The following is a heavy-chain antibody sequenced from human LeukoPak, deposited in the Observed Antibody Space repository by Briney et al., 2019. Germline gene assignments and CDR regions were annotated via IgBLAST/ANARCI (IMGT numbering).Heavy chain of an antibody. V-gene: IGHV3-48*04. CDR2: ISSSSSTI. J-gene: IGHJ4*02. D-gene: IGHD2-21*02. CDR1: GFTFSSYS. CDR3: ARVAYCGGDCYSESLDY. Sequence: GGSLRLSCAASGFTFSSYSMNWVRQAPGKGLEWVSYISSSSSTIYYADSVKGRFTISRDNAKNSLYLQMNSLRAEDTAVYYCARVAYCGGDCYSESLDYWGQGTLVTVSS.